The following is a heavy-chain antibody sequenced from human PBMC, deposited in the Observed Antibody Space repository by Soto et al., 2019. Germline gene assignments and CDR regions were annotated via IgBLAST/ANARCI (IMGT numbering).Heavy chain of an antibody. Sequence: EVQLVESGGGLVQPGGSLRLSCAASGFTFSSYSMNWVRQAPGKGLEWVSYISSSSSTIYYADSVKGRFTISRDNAKNSLYLQMNSLRDEDTAVYYWATRPPYCTNGVCYTFDYWGQGTLVTVSS. CDR1: GFTFSSYS. D-gene: IGHD2-8*01. J-gene: IGHJ4*02. CDR3: ATRPPYCTNGVCYTFDY. CDR2: ISSSSSTI. V-gene: IGHV3-48*02.